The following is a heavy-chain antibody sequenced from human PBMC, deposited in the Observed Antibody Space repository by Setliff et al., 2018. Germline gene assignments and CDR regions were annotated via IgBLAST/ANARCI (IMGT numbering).Heavy chain of an antibody. D-gene: IGHD3-22*01. V-gene: IGHV5-51*01. Sequence: GESLKISCKGSGYSFTSYWIGWVRQMPGKGLEWMGIIYPGDSDTRYSPSFQGQVTISAAKSISTAYLQWSSLKASDTAMYYCASTLYYYDSSGGSFLFDYWGRGTLVTVSS. CDR1: GYSFTSYW. CDR2: IYPGDSDT. J-gene: IGHJ4*02. CDR3: ASTLYYYDSSGGSFLFDY.